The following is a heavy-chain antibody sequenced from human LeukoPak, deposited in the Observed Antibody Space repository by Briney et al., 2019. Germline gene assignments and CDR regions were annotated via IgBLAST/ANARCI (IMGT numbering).Heavy chain of an antibody. CDR2: ISAYNGNT. D-gene: IGHD3-9*01. CDR1: GYTFTSYG. Sequence: ASVKVSCKASGYTFTSYGISWVRQAPGQGLEWMGWISAYNGNTNYAQKLQGRVTMTTDTSTSTAYMDLRSLRSDDTAVYYCARVGVGYFDFYGMDVWGQGTTVTVSS. V-gene: IGHV1-18*01. J-gene: IGHJ6*02. CDR3: ARVGVGYFDFYGMDV.